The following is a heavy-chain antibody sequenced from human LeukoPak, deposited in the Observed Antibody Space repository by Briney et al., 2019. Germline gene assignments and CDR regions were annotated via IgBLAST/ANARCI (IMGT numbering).Heavy chain of an antibody. CDR1: GYTFTSYA. CDR2: INAGNGNT. V-gene: IGHV1-3*03. CDR3: ARDNGAARPTFYMDV. J-gene: IGHJ6*03. D-gene: IGHD6-6*01. Sequence: ASVKVSCKASGYTFTSYAMHWVRQAPGQRLEWMGWINAGNGNTKSQEFQGRVTITRDTSASTAYMELSSLRSEDMAVYYCARDNGAARPTFYMDVWGKGTTVTVSS.